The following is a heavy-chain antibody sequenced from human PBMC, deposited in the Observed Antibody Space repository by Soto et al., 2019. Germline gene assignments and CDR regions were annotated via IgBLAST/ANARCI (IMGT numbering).Heavy chain of an antibody. CDR1: GGSFSGYY. D-gene: IGHD4-17*01. CDR3: ARDQSRGMETTVTTKSKNYYYYMDV. CDR2: INHSGST. J-gene: IGHJ6*03. V-gene: IGHV4-34*01. Sequence: PSETLSLTCGVYGGSFSGYYWSWIRQPPGKGLEWIGEINHSGSTNYNPSLKSRVTISVDTSKNQFSLKLSSVTAEDTAVYYCARDQSRGMETTVTTKSKNYYYYMDVWGKGTTVTVSS.